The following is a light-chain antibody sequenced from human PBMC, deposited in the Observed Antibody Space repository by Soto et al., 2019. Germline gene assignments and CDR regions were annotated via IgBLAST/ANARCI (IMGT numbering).Light chain of an antibody. CDR2: GNS. CDR3: QSYDSSLSGYV. V-gene: IGLV1-40*01. Sequence: QSVLKQPTSESWAPGQSVTISCTGCSSNIWSGYYVHWYQQLQGTTHKLLIYGNSNRQSGVSDRFSGSKSGTSGSLAITGLLAEDEADYYCQSYDSSLSGYVFGTGTKVTVL. J-gene: IGLJ1*01. CDR1: SSNIWSGYY.